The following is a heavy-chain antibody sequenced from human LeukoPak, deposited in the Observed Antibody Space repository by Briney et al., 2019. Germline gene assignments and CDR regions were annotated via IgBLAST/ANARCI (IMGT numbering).Heavy chain of an antibody. D-gene: IGHD3-22*01. Sequence: GGSLRLSCAASGFTFNSYSMNWVRQAPGKGLEWVSSISRSSSYIYYADSVKGRFTISRDNAKNSLYLQTNSLRAEDTAVYYCARSYYYDSSGYYPDFRGQGTLVTVSS. CDR3: ARSYYYDSSGYYPDF. CDR2: ISRSSSYI. CDR1: GFTFNSYS. V-gene: IGHV3-21*01. J-gene: IGHJ4*02.